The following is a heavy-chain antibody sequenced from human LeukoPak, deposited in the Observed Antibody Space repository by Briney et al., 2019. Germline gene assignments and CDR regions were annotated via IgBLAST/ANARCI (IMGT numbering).Heavy chain of an antibody. CDR2: ISSSGNTI. Sequence: GRSLRLSCAASGFTFRDYYMSWIRQAPGKGPEWVSYISSSGNTIYYADSVEGRFTISRDNAKNSLYLQMNSLRAEDTAVYYCARKYYDFWSDFSAGAFDIWGQGTVVTVSS. CDR3: ARKYYDFWSDFSAGAFDI. J-gene: IGHJ3*02. CDR1: GFTFRDYY. V-gene: IGHV3-11*04. D-gene: IGHD3-3*01.